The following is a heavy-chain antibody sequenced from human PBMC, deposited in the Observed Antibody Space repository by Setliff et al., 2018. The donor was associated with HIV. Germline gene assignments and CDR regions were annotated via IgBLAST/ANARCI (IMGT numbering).Heavy chain of an antibody. CDR3: VRDDNYFDTTGYYPYFDY. J-gene: IGHJ4*02. CDR2: IIPIFGTT. D-gene: IGHD3-22*01. V-gene: IGHV1-69*05. Sequence: SVKVSCKASGGTFSSYAISWVRQAPGQGLEWMGGIIPIFGTTNYAQKFQGRVTITTDESTTTAYRELSSLRSEDTALYYCVRDDNYFDTTGYYPYFDYWGQGTQVTVSS. CDR1: GGTFSSYA.